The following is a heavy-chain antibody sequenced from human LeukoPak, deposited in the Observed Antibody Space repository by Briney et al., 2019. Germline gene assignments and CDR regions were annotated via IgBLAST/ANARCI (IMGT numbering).Heavy chain of an antibody. CDR2: IIPIFGTA. CDR1: GGTFSSYA. Sequence: SVKVSCKASGGTFSSYAISWVRQAPGQGLEWMGGIIPIFGTANYAQKFQGRVTITTDESTSTAYMELSSLRSEDTAVYYCASILYDYSNYRAPHYFDYWGQGTLVTVSS. CDR3: ASILYDYSNYRAPHYFDY. J-gene: IGHJ4*02. D-gene: IGHD4-11*01. V-gene: IGHV1-69*05.